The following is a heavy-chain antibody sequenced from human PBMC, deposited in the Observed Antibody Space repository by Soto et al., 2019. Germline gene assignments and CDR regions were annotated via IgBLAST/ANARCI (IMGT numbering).Heavy chain of an antibody. CDR2: INPDGSNT. V-gene: IGHV3-74*01. J-gene: IGHJ4*02. CDR3: AGGIWNDIAY. CDR1: GFTFSGNW. Sequence: EVQVVESGGGLVQPGGSLRLSCAASGFTFSGNWMHWVRQAPGKGLLWVSRINPDGSNTDYADSVKGRFTISRDNAKNTLHLQKNSLGAGDTAVYYCAGGIWNDIAYWGQGALVTVSS. D-gene: IGHD1-1*01.